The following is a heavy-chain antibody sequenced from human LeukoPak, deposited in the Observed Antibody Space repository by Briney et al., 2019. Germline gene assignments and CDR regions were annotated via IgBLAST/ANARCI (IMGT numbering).Heavy chain of an antibody. Sequence: GGSLRLSCAVSGFSFSDHYMDWVRQAPGKGLEWVGRIRNRAKSYTTQYAPSVKDRFTISRDESRKSLYLQINSLKTEDMAVYFCARVGDYYDSRGYSTDAFDIWGQGTMVTVSS. D-gene: IGHD3-22*01. CDR2: IRNRAKSYTT. J-gene: IGHJ3*02. CDR1: GFSFSDHY. CDR3: ARVGDYYDSRGYSTDAFDI. V-gene: IGHV3-72*01.